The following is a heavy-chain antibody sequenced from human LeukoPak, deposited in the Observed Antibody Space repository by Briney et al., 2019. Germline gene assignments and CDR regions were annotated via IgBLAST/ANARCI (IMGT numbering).Heavy chain of an antibody. J-gene: IGHJ4*02. CDR2: IYYSGST. V-gene: IGHV4-31*03. CDR1: GGSISSGGYY. Sequence: SQTLSLTCTVSGGSISSGGYYWSWLRQHPGKGLEWIGYIYYSGSTYYNPSLKSRVTISVDTSKNQFSLKLSSVTAADTAVYYCARYNYYDSSGYYSSFDYWGQGTLVTVSS. D-gene: IGHD3-22*01. CDR3: ARYNYYDSSGYYSSFDY.